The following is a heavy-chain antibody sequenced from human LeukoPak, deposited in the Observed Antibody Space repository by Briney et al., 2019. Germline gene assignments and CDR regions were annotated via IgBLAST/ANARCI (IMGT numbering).Heavy chain of an antibody. CDR2: IYYSGST. CDR3: ARARVGATIGYYYYMDV. D-gene: IGHD1-26*01. Sequence: SETLSLTCTVAGGSISSYYWSWIRHPPGKGLEWIGYIYYSGSTNYNTSLKSRVTISVDTSKNQFSLKLSSVTAADTAVYYCARARVGATIGYYYYMDVWGKGTTVTVSS. V-gene: IGHV4-59*01. CDR1: GGSISSYY. J-gene: IGHJ6*03.